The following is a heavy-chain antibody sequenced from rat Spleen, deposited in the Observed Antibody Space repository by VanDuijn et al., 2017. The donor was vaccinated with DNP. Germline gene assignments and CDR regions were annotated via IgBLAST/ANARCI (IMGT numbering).Heavy chain of an antibody. J-gene: IGHJ2*01. Sequence: EVKFVESGGGLVQPGRSLKLSCAASGFNFNDYWMGWVRQAPGQGLEWIGQINKDSRTINYVPSLKEKVNISRDNVQNTLYLQMSKLGSEDTAIYYCAKGPNYGGWSDYFDYWGQGVMVTVSS. CDR2: INKDSRTI. D-gene: IGHD1-11*01. CDR1: GFNFNDYW. CDR3: AKGPNYGGWSDYFDY. V-gene: IGHV4-2*01.